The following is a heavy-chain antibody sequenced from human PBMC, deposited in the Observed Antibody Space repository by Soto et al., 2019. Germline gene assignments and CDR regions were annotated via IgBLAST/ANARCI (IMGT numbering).Heavy chain of an antibody. CDR2: ISYDGSNK. CDR1: GFTFSSYG. Sequence: GGSLRLSCAASGFTFSSYGMHWVRQAPGKGLEWVAVISYDGSNKYYADSVKGRFTISRDNSKNTLYLQMNSLRAEDTAVYYCAKVLGGDYSSGYSYYFDYWGQGTLVTVSS. CDR3: AKVLGGDYSSGYSYYFDY. D-gene: IGHD3-22*01. J-gene: IGHJ4*02. V-gene: IGHV3-30*18.